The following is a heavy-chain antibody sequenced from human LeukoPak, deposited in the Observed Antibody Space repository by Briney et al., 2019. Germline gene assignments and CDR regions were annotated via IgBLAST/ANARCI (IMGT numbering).Heavy chain of an antibody. V-gene: IGHV3-21*01. CDR1: GFTLSNYS. Sequence: GGSLRLSCASSGFTLSNYSMNWVRQAPGKGLEWVSSITGSSDFIYYADSLKGRLTISRDNAKNSLYLQMNSLRAEDTGVYYCARVAPDYYDPGDYWGQGTLVTVSS. D-gene: IGHD3-22*01. J-gene: IGHJ4*02. CDR2: ITGSSDFI. CDR3: ARVAPDYYDPGDY.